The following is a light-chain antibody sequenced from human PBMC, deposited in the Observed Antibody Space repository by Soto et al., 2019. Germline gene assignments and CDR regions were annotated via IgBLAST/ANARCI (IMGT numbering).Light chain of an antibody. CDR3: SAYAGSNTFVV. CDR2: EVS. Sequence: QSALTQPPSASGSPGQSVTISCTGTSSDVGGYNYVSWYQQHPGKAPKLMIYEVSKRPSGVPDRFSGSKSGNTASLTVSGLQAEDEADYYGSAYAGSNTFVVFGGGTKLTV. CDR1: SSDVGGYNY. J-gene: IGLJ2*01. V-gene: IGLV2-8*01.